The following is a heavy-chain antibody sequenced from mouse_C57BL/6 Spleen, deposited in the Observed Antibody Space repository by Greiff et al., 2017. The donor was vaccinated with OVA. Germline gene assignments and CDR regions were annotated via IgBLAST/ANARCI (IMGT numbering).Heavy chain of an antibody. CDR1: GYTFTDYE. D-gene: IGHD2-5*01. V-gene: IGHV1-15*01. CDR3: TIVTRAY. J-gene: IGHJ3*01. CDR2: IDPETGGT. Sequence: VQLQESGAELVRPGASVTLSCKASGYTFTDYEMHWVKQTPVHGLEWIGAIDPETGGTAYNQKFKGKAILTADKSSSTAYMELRSLTSEDSAVYYCTIVTRAYWGQGTLVTVSA.